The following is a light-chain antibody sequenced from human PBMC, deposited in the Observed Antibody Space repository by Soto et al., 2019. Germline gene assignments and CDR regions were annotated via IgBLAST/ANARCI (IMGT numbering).Light chain of an antibody. CDR3: SSYAGSSSLGV. J-gene: IGLJ2*01. CDR1: SSDVGGSNY. CDR2: EVS. Sequence: QSTLTQPPSASGSPGQSVTISCTGTSSDVGGSNYVSWYQQHPGKAPRLMIYEVSKRPSGVPDRFSGSKSGNTASLTVSGLQAEDEADYYCSSYAGSSSLGVFGGGTKLTVL. V-gene: IGLV2-8*01.